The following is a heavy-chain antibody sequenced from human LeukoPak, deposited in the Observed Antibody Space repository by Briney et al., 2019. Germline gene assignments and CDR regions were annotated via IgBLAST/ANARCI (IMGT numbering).Heavy chain of an antibody. Sequence: PGGSLRLSCAASGFTFSDYYMSWIRQAPGKGLEWVSYISSSGSTIYYADSVKGRFTISKDNAKNSPYLQMNSLRAEDTAVYYCARGYYDFWSGYLIDYWGQGTLVTVSS. V-gene: IGHV3-11*01. J-gene: IGHJ4*02. CDR2: ISSSGSTI. CDR3: ARGYYDFWSGYLIDY. CDR1: GFTFSDYY. D-gene: IGHD3-3*01.